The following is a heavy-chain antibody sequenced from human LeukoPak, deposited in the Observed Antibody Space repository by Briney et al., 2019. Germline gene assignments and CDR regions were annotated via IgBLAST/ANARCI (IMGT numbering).Heavy chain of an antibody. Sequence: GRSLRLSCAASGFTFSSYGMHWVRQAPGKGLEWVAVIWYDGSNKYYADSVKGQFTISRDNSKNTLYLQMNSLRAEDTAVYYCARWGSGSYSTFDYWGQGTLVTVSS. D-gene: IGHD1-26*01. CDR1: GFTFSSYG. CDR2: IWYDGSNK. V-gene: IGHV3-33*01. CDR3: ARWGSGSYSTFDY. J-gene: IGHJ4*02.